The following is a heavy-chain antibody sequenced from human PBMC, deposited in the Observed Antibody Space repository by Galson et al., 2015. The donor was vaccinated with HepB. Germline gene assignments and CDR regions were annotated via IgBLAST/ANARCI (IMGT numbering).Heavy chain of an antibody. Sequence: SVKVSCKASGDSFSSYAISWVRQAPGQGLEWMGGIIPILGIANYAKKFQDRVTITADKSTNTAYMELSSLRSEDTAIYYCARDLGHSSASSFWGQGTLVSVSS. J-gene: IGHJ4*02. CDR2: IIPILGIA. D-gene: IGHD3-22*01. V-gene: IGHV1-69*10. CDR3: ARDLGHSSASSF. CDR1: GDSFSSYA.